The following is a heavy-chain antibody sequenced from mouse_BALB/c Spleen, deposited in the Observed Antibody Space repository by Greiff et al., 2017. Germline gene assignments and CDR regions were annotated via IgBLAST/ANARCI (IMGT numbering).Heavy chain of an antibody. V-gene: IGHV1-53*01. CDR3: TRGYGNDD. CDR2: INPSNGGT. Sequence: VKLMESGAELVKPGASVKLSCKASGYTFTSYYMYWVKQRPGQGLEWIGEINPSNGGTNFNEKFKGKAKLTAVTSTSTAYMELSSLTNEDSAVYYCTRGYGNDDWGQGTTLTVSS. CDR1: GYTFTSYY. J-gene: IGHJ2*01. D-gene: IGHD2-10*02.